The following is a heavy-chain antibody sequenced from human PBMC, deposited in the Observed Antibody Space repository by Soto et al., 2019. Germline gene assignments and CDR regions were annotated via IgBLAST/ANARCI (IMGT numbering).Heavy chain of an antibody. Sequence: EVQLLESGGGLVQPGGSLRLSCAASGFSFASYPMSWVRQAPGKGLEWVSGISGSGAGTYYADSVKGRFTISRDNSKNTLFLQMNSLRAEDTAIYYCAKCLVGNYESFDYWGQGTLITVSS. CDR3: AKCLVGNYESFDY. CDR1: GFSFASYP. J-gene: IGHJ4*02. D-gene: IGHD4-4*01. CDR2: ISGSGAGT. V-gene: IGHV3-23*01.